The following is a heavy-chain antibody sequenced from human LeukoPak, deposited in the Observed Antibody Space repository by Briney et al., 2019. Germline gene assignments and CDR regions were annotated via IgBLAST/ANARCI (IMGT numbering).Heavy chain of an antibody. Sequence: PGESLKISCKGSGYSFTNYWIGWVRQMPGKGLEWMAFINPGDSDTRYSPSFQGHVTISVDKSINTAYLQWGSLKASDTAMYYCARQGDAVVTDVWGQGTTVIASS. D-gene: IGHD4-23*01. CDR2: INPGDSDT. J-gene: IGHJ6*02. CDR1: GYSFTNYW. CDR3: ARQGDAVVTDV. V-gene: IGHV5-51*01.